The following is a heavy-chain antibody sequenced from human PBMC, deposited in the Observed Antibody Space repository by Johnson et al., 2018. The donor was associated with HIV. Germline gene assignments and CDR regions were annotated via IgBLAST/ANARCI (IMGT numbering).Heavy chain of an antibody. J-gene: IGHJ3*02. V-gene: IGHV3-30*18. CDR3: AKGLDTAMVRDAFDM. D-gene: IGHD5-18*01. Sequence: QVQLVESRGGVVQPGRSLRLSCAASGFTFSSCGMHWVRQAPGKGLEWVAVISYDGSYRYYADSVKGRFTISRDNSKNTLYLQMNSLRAEDTAVYYCAKGLDTAMVRDAFDMWGQGTKVTVSS. CDR1: GFTFSSCG. CDR2: ISYDGSYR.